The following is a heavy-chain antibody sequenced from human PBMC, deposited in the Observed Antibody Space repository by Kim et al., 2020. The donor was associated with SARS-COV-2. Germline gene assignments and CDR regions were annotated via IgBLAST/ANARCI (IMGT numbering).Heavy chain of an antibody. CDR1: GFTFSNYW. Sequence: GVSLRLSCAASGFTFSNYWMHWVRQAPGKGLVWVSRISTDGSSTKYADSVKGRFTISRDNAKNTLYLQMNSLRAEDTAVYYCARGLGGAAAGGYWGQGTLVTVSS. CDR3: ARGLGGAAAGGY. V-gene: IGHV3-74*03. CDR2: ISTDGSST. D-gene: IGHD6-13*01. J-gene: IGHJ4*02.